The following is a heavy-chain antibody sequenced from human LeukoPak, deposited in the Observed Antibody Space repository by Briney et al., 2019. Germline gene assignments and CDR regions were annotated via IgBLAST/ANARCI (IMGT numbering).Heavy chain of an antibody. Sequence: SQTLSLTCTVSGGSISSGSYYWSWLRQPAGTGLEWIGRIYTSGSTNYNPSLKSRVTISVDTSKNQFSLKLSSVTAADTAVYYCAREARTYYDFWSGPGFLNWFDPWGQGTLVTVSS. J-gene: IGHJ5*02. CDR1: GGSISSGSYY. CDR3: AREARTYYDFWSGPGFLNWFDP. V-gene: IGHV4-61*02. CDR2: IYTSGST. D-gene: IGHD3-3*01.